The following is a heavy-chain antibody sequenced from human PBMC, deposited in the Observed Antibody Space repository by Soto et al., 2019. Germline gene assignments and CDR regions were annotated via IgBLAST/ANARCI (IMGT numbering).Heavy chain of an antibody. Sequence: PGESLKISCEASGYMFPIYHISWVRQMPGKGLEWVGKIDPSDSRTMYRPSSRARITISVDKSINTAYLQMNSLRADDTAMYYCARWSYLDYWGQGTRVTVSS. J-gene: IGHJ4*02. CDR2: IDPSDSRT. V-gene: IGHV5-10-1*01. D-gene: IGHD3-3*01. CDR3: ARWSYLDY. CDR1: GYMFPIYH.